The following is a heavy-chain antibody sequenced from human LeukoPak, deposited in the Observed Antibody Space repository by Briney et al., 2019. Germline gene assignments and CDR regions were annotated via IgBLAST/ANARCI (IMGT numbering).Heavy chain of an antibody. Sequence: SETLSLTCAVYGGSFSGYYWSWIRQPPGKGLEWIGEIRHSGSTSYNPSLKSRVTISVDTSKNQFSLKLSSVTAADTAVYYCARDGGYSSGWYRGQYFQHWGQGTLVTVSS. J-gene: IGHJ1*01. V-gene: IGHV4-34*01. CDR1: GGSFSGYY. CDR2: IRHSGST. D-gene: IGHD6-19*01. CDR3: ARDGGYSSGWYRGQYFQH.